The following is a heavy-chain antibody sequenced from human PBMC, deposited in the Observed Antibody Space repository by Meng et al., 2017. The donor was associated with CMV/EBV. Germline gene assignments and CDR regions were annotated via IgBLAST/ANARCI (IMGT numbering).Heavy chain of an antibody. Sequence: ASVKVSCKASGYTFTSYGISWVRQAPGQGLEWMGWISAYNGNTNYAQKLQGRVTMTTDTSTSTAYMELRSLRSDDTAVYYCARLRGTVPRLEYYYYYYGMDVWGQGTTVTVSS. V-gene: IGHV1-18*01. CDR1: GYTFTSYG. J-gene: IGHJ6*02. CDR3: ARLRGTVPRLEYYYYYYGMDV. CDR2: ISAYNGNT. D-gene: IGHD3-3*01.